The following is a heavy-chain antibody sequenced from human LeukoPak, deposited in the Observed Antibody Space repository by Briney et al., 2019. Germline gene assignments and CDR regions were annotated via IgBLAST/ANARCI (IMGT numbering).Heavy chain of an antibody. CDR2: MYYSGST. V-gene: IGHV4-59*08. CDR1: GVSISSYY. D-gene: IGHD6-19*01. J-gene: IGHJ3*02. Sequence: SSETLSLTCTVSGVSISSYYWSWIRQPPGKGLEWLGYMYYSGSTNFNPSLKSRVTISVDTSKNQFSMKLSSVTAADTAVYYCARPHRDSSGWRDAFDIWGQGTMVTVSS. CDR3: ARPHRDSSGWRDAFDI.